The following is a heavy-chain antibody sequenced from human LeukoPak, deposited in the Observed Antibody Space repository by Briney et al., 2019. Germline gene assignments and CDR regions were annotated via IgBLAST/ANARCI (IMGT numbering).Heavy chain of an antibody. D-gene: IGHD3-10*01. J-gene: IGHJ4*02. CDR1: GGSISTTNW. CDR2: IYHSGST. Sequence: PSETLSLTCAVSGGSISTTNWWTWVRQPPGKGLEWIGEIYHSGSTNYNPSLKSRVTISVETSKNQFSLQLTSVTAADTAVYYCARRRGSGSFLYHFDYWGQGTLVTVSS. CDR3: ARRRGSGSFLYHFDY. V-gene: IGHV4-4*02.